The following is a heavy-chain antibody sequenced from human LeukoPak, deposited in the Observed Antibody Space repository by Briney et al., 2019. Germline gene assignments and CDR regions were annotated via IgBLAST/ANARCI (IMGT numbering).Heavy chain of an antibody. V-gene: IGHV4-39*07. D-gene: IGHD3-10*01. Sequence: PSETLSLTCTVSGGSISSSSYYWGWIRQPPGKGLEWIGSIYYSGSTYYNPSLKSRVTISVDTSKNQFSLKLSSVTAADTAVYYCARLPRRGYYYGSGSYSYFDLWGRGTLVTVSS. CDR2: IYYSGST. J-gene: IGHJ2*01. CDR1: GGSISSSSYY. CDR3: ARLPRRGYYYGSGSYSYFDL.